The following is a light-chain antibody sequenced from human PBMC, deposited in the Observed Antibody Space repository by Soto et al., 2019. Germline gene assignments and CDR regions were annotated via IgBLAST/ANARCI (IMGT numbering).Light chain of an antibody. J-gene: IGLJ1*01. CDR3: SSYTSSGTYV. CDR1: GSDVGGYNY. CDR2: EVR. Sequence: ITVSCTRTGSDVGGYNYVSWYQQHPGKAPKVIIYEVRNRPSGVSDRFSGSKSGNAASLTISGLQAEDEADYYCSSYTSSGTYVFGTGTKVTVL. V-gene: IGLV2-14*01.